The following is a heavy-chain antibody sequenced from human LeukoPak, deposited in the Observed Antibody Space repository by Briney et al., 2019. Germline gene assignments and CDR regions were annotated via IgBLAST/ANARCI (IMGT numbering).Heavy chain of an antibody. CDR2: ISSSSSYI. Sequence: GGSLRLSCAASGFTFSSYSMNWVRQAPGKGLEWVSSISSSSSYIYYADSVKGRFTISRDNAKNSLYLQMNSLRAEDTAVYYCAREQLRLGESAFDYWGQGTLVTVSS. CDR3: AREQLRLGESAFDY. D-gene: IGHD3-10*01. J-gene: IGHJ4*02. CDR1: GFTFSSYS. V-gene: IGHV3-21*01.